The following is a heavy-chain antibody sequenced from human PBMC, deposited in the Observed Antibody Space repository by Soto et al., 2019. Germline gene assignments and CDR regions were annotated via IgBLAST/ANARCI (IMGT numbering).Heavy chain of an antibody. CDR1: GFTFSSYA. Sequence: QVQLVESGGGVVQPGRSLRLSCAASGFTFSSYAMHWVRQAPGKGLEWVAVISYDGSNKYYADSVKGRFTISRDNSKNTLYLQMNSLRAEDTAVYYCARDYTYYYDSSGQGYDAFDIWGQGTMVTVSS. V-gene: IGHV3-30-3*01. D-gene: IGHD3-22*01. CDR3: ARDYTYYYDSSGQGYDAFDI. J-gene: IGHJ3*02. CDR2: ISYDGSNK.